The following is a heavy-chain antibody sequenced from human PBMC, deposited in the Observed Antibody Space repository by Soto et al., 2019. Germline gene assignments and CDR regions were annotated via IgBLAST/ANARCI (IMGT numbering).Heavy chain of an antibody. Sequence: PSETLSLTCAVYGGSFSSYYWSWIRQPPGKGQEWIGGINHSGSTNYNPSLKSRVTISVDTSKNQFSLKLSSVTAADTAVYYCARTRYGSGSYYPDYYYYYGMDVWGQGTTVTV. CDR1: GGSFSSYY. D-gene: IGHD3-10*01. CDR2: INHSGST. J-gene: IGHJ6*02. CDR3: ARTRYGSGSYYPDYYYYYGMDV. V-gene: IGHV4-34*01.